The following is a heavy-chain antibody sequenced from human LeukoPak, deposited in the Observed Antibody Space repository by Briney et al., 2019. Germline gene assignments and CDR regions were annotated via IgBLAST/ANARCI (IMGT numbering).Heavy chain of an antibody. D-gene: IGHD3-10*01. CDR2: INPNSGGT. CDR1: GYTFTGYY. Sequence: ASVNASCKASGYTFTGYYMHWVRQAPGQGLEWMGWINPNSGGTNYAQKFQGRVTMTRDKSIRTAYMELSRLTSDDTAVYYCARNIWFGESADAFDIWGQGTMVTVSS. CDR3: ARNIWFGESADAFDI. J-gene: IGHJ3*02. V-gene: IGHV1-2*02.